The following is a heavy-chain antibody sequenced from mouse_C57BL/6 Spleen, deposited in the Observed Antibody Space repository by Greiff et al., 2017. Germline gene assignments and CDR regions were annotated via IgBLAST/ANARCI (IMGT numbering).Heavy chain of an antibody. V-gene: IGHV14-4*01. Sequence: VQLQQSGAELVRPGASVKLSCTASGFNIKDDYMHWVKQRPEQGLEWIGWIDPENGDTEYASKFQGKATITADTSSNTAYLQLSSLTSEDTAVYYCTTRDYGSSVDYWGQGTTLTVSS. D-gene: IGHD1-1*01. CDR1: GFNIKDDY. J-gene: IGHJ2*01. CDR3: TTRDYGSSVDY. CDR2: IDPENGDT.